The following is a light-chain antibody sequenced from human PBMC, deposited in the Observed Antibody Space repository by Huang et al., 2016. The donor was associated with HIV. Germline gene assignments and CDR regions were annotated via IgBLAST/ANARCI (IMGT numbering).Light chain of an antibody. J-gene: IGKJ5*01. CDR3: QQYGGSPIT. CDR1: QSVSSSY. V-gene: IGKV3-20*01. Sequence: EIVLTQSPGTLSLFPGERATLSCRASQSVSSSYLAWYQQTPGQAPRLLIYGASNGATGIPARFSGSGSGTDFTLTISRVEPEDFAVYYCQQYGGSPITFGRGTRLEIK. CDR2: GAS.